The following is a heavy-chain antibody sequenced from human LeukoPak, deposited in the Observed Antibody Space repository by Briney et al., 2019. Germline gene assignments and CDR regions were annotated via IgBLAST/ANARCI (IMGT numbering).Heavy chain of an antibody. J-gene: IGHJ6*03. D-gene: IGHD2-2*01. V-gene: IGHV4-4*07. Sequence: SETLSLTCTVSGGSISSYYWSWIRQPAGKGLEWIGRIYTSGSTNYNPSLKRRVTMSVDTSKNQFSLKLSSVTAADTAVYYCARDRRNIVVVTADPYYYYMDVWGKGTTVTVSS. CDR3: ARDRRNIVVVTADPYYYYMDV. CDR1: GGSISSYY. CDR2: IYTSGST.